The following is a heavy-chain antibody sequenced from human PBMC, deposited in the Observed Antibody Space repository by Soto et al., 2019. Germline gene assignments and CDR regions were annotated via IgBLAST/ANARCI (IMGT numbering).Heavy chain of an antibody. D-gene: IGHD3-10*01. CDR1: GFTFSSYA. V-gene: IGHV3-30-3*01. CDR2: ISYDGSNK. CDR3: ASPYGSGSYPYYYYGMDV. J-gene: IGHJ6*02. Sequence: PGGSLRLSCAAPGFTFSSYAMHWVRQAPGKGLEWVAVISYDGSNKYYADSVKGRFTISRDNSKNTLYLQMNSLRAEDTAVYYCASPYGSGSYPYYYYGMDVWGQGTTVTVSS.